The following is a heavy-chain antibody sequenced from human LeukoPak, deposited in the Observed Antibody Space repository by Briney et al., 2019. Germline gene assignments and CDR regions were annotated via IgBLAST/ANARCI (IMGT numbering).Heavy chain of an antibody. J-gene: IGHJ6*03. CDR1: GYTVTRYA. D-gene: IGHD6-25*01. CDR2: INAGNGNT. CDR3: ASGPARLTMAV. V-gene: IGHV1-3*01. Sequence: ASVKVSCKATGYTVTRYAMHWVRQAPGQRLEWMGWINAGNGNTKYSQKFQGRVTITRDTSASTAYMELSSLRSEDTAVYYCASGPARLTMAVWGNGTTVTVSS.